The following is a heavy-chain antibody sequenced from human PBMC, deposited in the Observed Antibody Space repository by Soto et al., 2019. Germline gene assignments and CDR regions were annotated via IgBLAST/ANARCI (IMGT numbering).Heavy chain of an antibody. Sequence: SETLSLTCTVSGGSISSYYWSWIRQPPGKGLEWIGYIYYSGSTNYNPSLKSRVTISVDNSISTAYLQFHSLKASDTAIYYCARVRVSAFYDNWFDPWGQGTLVTVSS. J-gene: IGHJ5*02. V-gene: IGHV4-59*08. CDR2: IYYSGST. D-gene: IGHD3-10*01. CDR3: ARVRVSAFYDNWFDP. CDR1: GGSISSYY.